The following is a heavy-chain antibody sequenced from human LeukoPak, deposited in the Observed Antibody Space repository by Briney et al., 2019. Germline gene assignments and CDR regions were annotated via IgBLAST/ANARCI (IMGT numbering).Heavy chain of an antibody. D-gene: IGHD5-24*01. CDR1: GFTFSSYA. V-gene: IGHV3-30*04. CDR3: TRDSARRDGYNFDY. Sequence: GRYLRLSCAASGFTFSSYAMHWVRQAPGKGLEWVALISYDGSIKHYADSVKGRFTISRDNSKNTLYLQMNSLRTEDTAVYYCTRDSARRDGYNFDYWGQGTLVTVSS. J-gene: IGHJ4*02. CDR2: ISYDGSIK.